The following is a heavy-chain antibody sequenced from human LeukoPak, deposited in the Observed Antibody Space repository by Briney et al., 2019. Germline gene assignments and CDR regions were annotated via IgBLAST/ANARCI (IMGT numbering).Heavy chain of an antibody. J-gene: IGHJ6*03. Sequence: ASVKVSCKASGYTFTGYYMHWVRQAPGQGLEWMGRINPNSGGTNYAQKFQGRVTMTRDTSISTAYMELNRLRSDDTAVYYCARQQLGFYYYMDVWGKGTTVTVS. CDR2: INPNSGGT. D-gene: IGHD6-13*01. V-gene: IGHV1-2*06. CDR1: GYTFTGYY. CDR3: ARQQLGFYYYMDV.